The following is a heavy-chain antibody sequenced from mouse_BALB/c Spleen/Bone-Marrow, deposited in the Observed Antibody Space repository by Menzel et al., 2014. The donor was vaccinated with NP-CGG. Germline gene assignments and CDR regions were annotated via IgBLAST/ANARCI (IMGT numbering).Heavy chain of an antibody. CDR2: IFPGDGRT. CDR3: ARGDED. J-gene: IGHJ3*01. V-gene: IGHV1S56*01. Sequence: VQLQQSGAELVKPGASVKLSCKASGYTFTSYDINWVRQRPEQGLERIGWIFPGDGRTKYNEKFKGKATLTTDKSSSTAYMQLSRLTSEDSAVYFCARGDEDWGQGTLVTVSA. CDR1: GYTFTSYD.